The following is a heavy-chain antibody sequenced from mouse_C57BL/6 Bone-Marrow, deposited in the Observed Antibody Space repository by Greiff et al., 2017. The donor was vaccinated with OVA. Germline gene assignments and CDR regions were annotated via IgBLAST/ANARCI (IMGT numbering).Heavy chain of an antibody. CDR3: ARLNWDGAY. V-gene: IGHV5-6*02. CDR2: ISSGGSYT. CDR1: GFPFSSYG. D-gene: IGHD4-1*02. J-gene: IGHJ3*01. Sequence: DVMLVESGGDLVKPGGSLKLSCAASGFPFSSYGMSWVSQTPDKRLAWVATISSGGSYTSYPDSVKGRLPISRDNAKNTLCLQMSSLKAEDTAMYYCARLNWDGAYWGQGTLVTVSA.